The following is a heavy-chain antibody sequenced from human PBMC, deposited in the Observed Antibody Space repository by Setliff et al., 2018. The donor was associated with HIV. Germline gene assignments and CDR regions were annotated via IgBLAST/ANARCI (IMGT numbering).Heavy chain of an antibody. CDR3: AKDKGRRDYDSSGYYFPDAFDI. CDR2: IKADGSEK. V-gene: IGHV3-7*03. D-gene: IGHD3-22*01. Sequence: GSLRLSCAASGFTFSTYWMNWVRQAPGKGLEWVANIKADGSEKYYVDSVKGRFTISRDNAKNSLFLQMNSPRVDDTAVYYCAKDKGRRDYDSSGYYFPDAFDIWGQGTKVTVSS. J-gene: IGHJ3*02. CDR1: GFTFSTYW.